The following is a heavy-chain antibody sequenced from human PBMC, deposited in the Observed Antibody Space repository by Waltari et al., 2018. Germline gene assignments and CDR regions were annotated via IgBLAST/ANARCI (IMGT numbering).Heavy chain of an antibody. J-gene: IGHJ4*02. CDR3: AKDYERYPRGFDY. D-gene: IGHD3-16*01. CDR1: GYSISRGYY. Sequence: QVQLQESGPGLVKPSETLSLTCAVSGYSISRGYYLGWIRQPPGKGLEWIGSIYHSGSTYKNPSLRSRVTISVDTFKNQFSLKLTSVTAADTAVYYCAKDYERYPRGFDYWGQGALVTVSS. CDR2: IYHSGST. V-gene: IGHV4-38-2*02.